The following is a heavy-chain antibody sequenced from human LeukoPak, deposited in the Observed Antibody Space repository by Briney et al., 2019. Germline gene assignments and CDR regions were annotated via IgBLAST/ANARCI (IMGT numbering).Heavy chain of an antibody. J-gene: IGHJ5*02. CDR3: ARTPWLQLEFWFDT. CDR2: ITDSGDTV. V-gene: IGHV3-48*04. CDR1: GFTFSSYS. D-gene: IGHD5-24*01. Sequence: GGSLRLSCAASGFTFSSYSMNWVRQAPGKGLEWVSYITDSGDTVSYADSVKGRFTISRDNAKNSLYLQMNSLRADDTAVYYCARTPWLQLEFWFDTWGQGIRVTVSS.